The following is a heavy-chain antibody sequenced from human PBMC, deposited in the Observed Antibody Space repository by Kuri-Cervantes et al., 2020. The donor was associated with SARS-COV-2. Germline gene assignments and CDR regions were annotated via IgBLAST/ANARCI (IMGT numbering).Heavy chain of an antibody. CDR3: ARDLRLGKSLDY. J-gene: IGHJ4*02. D-gene: IGHD7-27*01. V-gene: IGHV3-21*01. Sequence: GGSLRLSCAASGFTFSSYSMNWVRQAPGKGLGWVSSISSSSSYIYYADSVKGRFTISRDNAKNSLYLQMNSLRAEDTAVYYCARDLRLGKSLDYWGQGTLVTVSS. CDR1: GFTFSSYS. CDR2: ISSSSSYI.